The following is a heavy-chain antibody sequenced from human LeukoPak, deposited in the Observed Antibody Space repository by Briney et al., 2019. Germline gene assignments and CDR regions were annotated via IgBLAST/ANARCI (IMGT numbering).Heavy chain of an antibody. CDR1: GGSISSYY. D-gene: IGHD3-22*01. V-gene: IGHV4-59*01. Sequence: PSETLSLTCTVSGGSISSYYWSWIRQPPGKGLEWIGYIYYSGSTNYNPSLKSRVTISVDTSKNQFSLKLESVTAADTAVYYCARVTGYMIEDYFDYWGQGTLVTVSS. J-gene: IGHJ4*02. CDR3: ARVTGYMIEDYFDY. CDR2: IYYSGST.